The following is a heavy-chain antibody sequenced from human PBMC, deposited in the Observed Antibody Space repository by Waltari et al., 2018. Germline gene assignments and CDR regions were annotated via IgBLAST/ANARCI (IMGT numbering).Heavy chain of an antibody. J-gene: IGHJ5*02. CDR3: ARGRQWLVRGRNWFDP. V-gene: IGHV4-34*01. D-gene: IGHD6-19*01. CDR2: INHSGST. CDR1: GGSFSGYY. Sequence: QVQLQQWGAGLLKPSETLSLTCAVYGGSFSGYYWSWIRQPPGKGLEWIGEINHSGSTNSNPSLKSRVTISVDTSKNQFSLKLSSVTAADTAVYYCARGRQWLVRGRNWFDPWGQGTLVTVSS.